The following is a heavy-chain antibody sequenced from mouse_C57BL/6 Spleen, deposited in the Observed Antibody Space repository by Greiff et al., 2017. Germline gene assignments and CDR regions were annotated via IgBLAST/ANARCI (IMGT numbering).Heavy chain of an antibody. CDR2: IYPGSGST. D-gene: IGHD1-1*01. Sequence: QVQLQQPGAELVKPGASVKMSCKASGYTFTSYWITWVKQRPGQGLEWIGDIYPGSGSTNYNEKFKSKATLTVDTSSSTAYMQLSSLTSEDSAVFYCARYYGSSVYCDLDYWGQGNSVTASS. CDR1: GYTFTSYW. CDR3: ARYYGSSVYCDLDY. V-gene: IGHV1-55*01. J-gene: IGHJ4*01.